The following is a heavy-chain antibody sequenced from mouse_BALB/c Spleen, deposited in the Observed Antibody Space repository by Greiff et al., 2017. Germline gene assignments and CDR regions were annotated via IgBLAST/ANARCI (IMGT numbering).Heavy chain of an antibody. CDR3: ARGIDY. J-gene: IGHJ2*01. CDR2: ISSGGSYT. V-gene: IGHV5-9-3*01. Sequence: EVKLMESGGGLVKPGGSLKLSCAASGFTFSSYAMSWVRQTPGKRLEWVATISSGGSYTYYPDSVKGRFTISRDNAKNTLYLQMSSLRSEDTAMYYCARGIDYWGQGTTLTVSS. CDR1: GFTFSSYA.